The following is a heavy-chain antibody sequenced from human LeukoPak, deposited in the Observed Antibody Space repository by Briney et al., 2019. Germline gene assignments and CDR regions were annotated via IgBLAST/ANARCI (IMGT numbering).Heavy chain of an antibody. V-gene: IGHV1-69*05. D-gene: IGHD3-3*01. Sequence: ASVKVSCKASGDTFSSYPFTWVRQAPGQGLEWMGEIAPIFGAPNYAQTFQGRVTMTTDTSTSTAYMELRSLRSDDTAVYYCARIGDFWSGFLYMDVWGKGTTVTVSS. CDR3: ARIGDFWSGFLYMDV. J-gene: IGHJ6*03. CDR2: IAPIFGAP. CDR1: GDTFSSYP.